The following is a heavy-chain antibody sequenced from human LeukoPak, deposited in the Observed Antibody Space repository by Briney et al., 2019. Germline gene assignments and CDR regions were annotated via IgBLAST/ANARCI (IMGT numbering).Heavy chain of an antibody. V-gene: IGHV5-51*01. D-gene: IGHD2/OR15-2a*01. J-gene: IGHJ4*02. CDR3: RRRVGNTWTWHLDS. Sequence: GESLKISCKGSGYPFTASWIAWVRQMPGKGLEWMGTIDPSDSDARYSPSFEGQVTLSVDKSINTAYLQWTQLKASDTAMYFCRRRVGNTWTWHLDSWGQGTLVTVSP. CDR1: GYPFTASW. CDR2: IDPSDSDA.